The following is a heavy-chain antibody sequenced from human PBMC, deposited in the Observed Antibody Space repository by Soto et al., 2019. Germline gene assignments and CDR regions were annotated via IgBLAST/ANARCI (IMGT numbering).Heavy chain of an antibody. CDR3: ARMTSSISPGC. Sequence: GGSLRLSCVASGFAFRNYSMDWVRQAPGKGLEWVSYIRSSGSPTYYAGSVKGRFTISRDNAKKSLYLQMNSLRAEDTAVYYCARMTSSISPGCWGQGTLVTVSS. D-gene: IGHD2-2*01. V-gene: IGHV3-48*01. CDR1: GFAFRNYS. CDR2: IRSSGSPT. J-gene: IGHJ4*02.